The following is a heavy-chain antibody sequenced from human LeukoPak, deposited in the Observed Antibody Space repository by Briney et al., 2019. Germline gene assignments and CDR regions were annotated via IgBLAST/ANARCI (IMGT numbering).Heavy chain of an antibody. D-gene: IGHD2-2*01. Sequence: GGSLRLPCAASGFTFSTYTMNWVRQAPGKGLEWVSSISSSNNINYADSVKGRFTISRDNAMNSVHLQMNSLRVEDTAVYYCARGYQRPDYWGQGTLITVSS. CDR2: ISSSNNI. V-gene: IGHV3-21*01. CDR1: GFTFSTYT. CDR3: ARGYQRPDY. J-gene: IGHJ4*02.